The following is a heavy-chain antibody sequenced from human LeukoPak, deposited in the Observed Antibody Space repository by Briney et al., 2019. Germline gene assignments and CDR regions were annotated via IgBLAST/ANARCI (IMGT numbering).Heavy chain of an antibody. V-gene: IGHV4-59*01. CDR1: GGSISSYY. CDR2: IYYSGST. CDR3: ATRGGAKLRLGEFVAFDI. J-gene: IGHJ3*02. D-gene: IGHD3-16*01. Sequence: PSVTLSLTCTVSGGSISSYYWSWIRQPPGKGLEWIGYIYYSGSTNYNPSLKSRVTISVDTSKNQFSLKLSSVTAADTAVYYCATRGGAKLRLGEFVAFDIWGQGTMVTVSS.